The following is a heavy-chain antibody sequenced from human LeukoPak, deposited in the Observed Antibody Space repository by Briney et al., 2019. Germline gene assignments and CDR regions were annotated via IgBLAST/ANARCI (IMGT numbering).Heavy chain of an antibody. CDR1: GGTFSNYA. D-gene: IGHD3-22*01. J-gene: IGHJ4*02. Sequence: GASVKVSCKASGGTFSNYAISWVRQAPGQGLEWMGGIIPIFGTANYAQKFQGRVTITTDESTSTAYMELSSLRSEDTAVYYCARGDSSGQYFYWGQGTLVTVSS. CDR3: ARGDSSGQYFY. CDR2: IIPIFGTA. V-gene: IGHV1-69*05.